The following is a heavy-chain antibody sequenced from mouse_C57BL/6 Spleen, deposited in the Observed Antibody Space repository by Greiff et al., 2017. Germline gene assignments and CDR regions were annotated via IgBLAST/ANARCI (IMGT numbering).Heavy chain of an antibody. Sequence: VQLQESGPGLVQPSQSLSITCTVSGFSLTSYGVHWVRQSPGKGLEWLGVIWSGGSTDYNAAFISRLSISKDNSKSQVFFKMNSLQADDTAIYYCASQGWLLYYYAMDDWGQGTSVTVSS. V-gene: IGHV2-2*01. CDR3: ASQGWLLYYYAMDD. D-gene: IGHD2-3*01. CDR2: IWSGGST. J-gene: IGHJ4*01. CDR1: GFSLTSYG.